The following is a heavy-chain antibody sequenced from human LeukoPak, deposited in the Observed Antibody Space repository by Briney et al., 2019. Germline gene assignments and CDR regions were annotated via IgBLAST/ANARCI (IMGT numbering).Heavy chain of an antibody. D-gene: IGHD5-12*01. Sequence: APVKVSCKASGYTFTSYYMHWVRQAPGQGLEWMGIINHSGGSKSYAQKFQGRVTMTRDTSTSTVYMELSSLRSEHTAVYYCARDGGSGYANWYFDLWGRGTLVTVSS. CDR1: GYTFTSYY. CDR3: ARDGGSGYANWYFDL. CDR2: INHSGGSK. V-gene: IGHV1-46*01. J-gene: IGHJ2*01.